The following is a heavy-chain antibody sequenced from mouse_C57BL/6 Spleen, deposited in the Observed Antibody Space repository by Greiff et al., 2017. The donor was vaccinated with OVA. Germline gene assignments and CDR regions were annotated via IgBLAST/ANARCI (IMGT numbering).Heavy chain of an antibody. Sequence: VQLQQPGAELVRPGSSVKLSCKASGYTFTSYWMDWVKQRPGQGLEWIGNIYPSDSETHYNQKFKDKATLTVDKSSSTAYMQLSSLTSEDSAVYYCARWKDVYFDYWGQGTTLTVSS. J-gene: IGHJ2*01. CDR1: GYTFTSYW. CDR2: IYPSDSET. V-gene: IGHV1-61*01. CDR3: ARWKDVYFDY.